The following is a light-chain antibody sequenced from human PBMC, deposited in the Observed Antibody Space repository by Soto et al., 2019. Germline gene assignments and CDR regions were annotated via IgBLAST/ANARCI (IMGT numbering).Light chain of an antibody. CDR1: TSNIEKFY. CDR3: SSYVTSNVVV. Sequence: QLVLTQPPSASATPGQRVTISCSGSTSNIEKFYFYWYQQLPGTPPKLLVYRDNQRPSGVPDRFSGSKSGNTASLPVSGLQAGDEAIYYCSSYVTSNVVVFGGGTKLTVL. J-gene: IGLJ2*01. V-gene: IGLV1-47*01. CDR2: RDN.